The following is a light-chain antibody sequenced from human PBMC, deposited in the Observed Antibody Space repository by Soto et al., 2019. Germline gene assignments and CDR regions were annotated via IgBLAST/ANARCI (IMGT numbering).Light chain of an antibody. CDR1: SGDVGTYNL. J-gene: IGLJ1*01. Sequence: QSVLTHPSSVSGTPGPSLTISCARISGDVGTYNLVSWDQQHPGKAPKHMIYESSLRLGVVSDRFSGSQSGNTASLTISGRQAEDEADYYCCSFAGSSINVFGTGTKGTVL. CDR2: ESS. CDR3: CSFAGSSINV. V-gene: IGLV2-23*01.